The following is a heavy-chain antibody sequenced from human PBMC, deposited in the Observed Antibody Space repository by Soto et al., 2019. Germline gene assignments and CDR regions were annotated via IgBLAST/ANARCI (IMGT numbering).Heavy chain of an antibody. CDR3: ARVDTAMVPPARYFDY. CDR1: GGTCSSYA. V-gene: IGHV1-69*13. D-gene: IGHD5-18*01. J-gene: IGHJ4*02. Sequence: VKVSCKASGGTCSSYAISWVRQAPGQGLEWMGGIIPIFGTANYAQKFQGRVTITADESTSTAYMELSSLRSEDTAVYYCARVDTAMVPPARYFDYWGQGTLVTVSS. CDR2: IIPIFGTA.